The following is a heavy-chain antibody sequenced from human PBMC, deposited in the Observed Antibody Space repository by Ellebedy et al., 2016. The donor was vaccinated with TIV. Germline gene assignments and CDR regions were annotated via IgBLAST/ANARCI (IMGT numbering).Heavy chain of an antibody. V-gene: IGHV1-18*01. CDR2: ISAYNGNT. CDR1: GYTLTSYG. J-gene: IGHJ6*02. D-gene: IGHD6-19*01. CDR3: ARDFRGEAVAGFYYGMDV. Sequence: ASVKVSCKASGYTLTSYGVTWVRQAPGQGLEWMGWISAYNGNTNYAQKLQGRVTMTTDTSTSTAYMELRSLRSDDTAVYYCARDFRGEAVAGFYYGMDVWGQGTTVTVSS.